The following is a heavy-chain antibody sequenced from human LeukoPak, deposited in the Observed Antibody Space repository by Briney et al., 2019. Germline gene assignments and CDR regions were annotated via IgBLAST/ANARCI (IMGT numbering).Heavy chain of an antibody. J-gene: IGHJ4*02. D-gene: IGHD6-19*01. CDR3: ARGRRQWLAAGTSYLDY. V-gene: IGHV4-34*01. CDR1: GGSFSGYY. CDR2: INHSGST. Sequence: SETLSLTCAVYGGSFSGYYWSWIRQPPGKGLEWIGEINHSGSTNYNPSLKSRVTISVDTSKNQFSLKLSSVTAADTAVYYCARGRRQWLAAGTSYLDYWAQGTLVTVSS.